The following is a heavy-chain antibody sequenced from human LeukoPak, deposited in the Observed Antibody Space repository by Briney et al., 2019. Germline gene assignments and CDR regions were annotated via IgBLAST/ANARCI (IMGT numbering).Heavy chain of an antibody. Sequence: GGSLKPSCAASGFTFSGSAMHWVRQASGKGLEWVGRIRSKANSYATAYAASVKGRFTISRDDSKNTAYLQMNSLKTEDTAVYYCTRGVRSGGSANWFDPWGQGTLVTVSS. V-gene: IGHV3-73*01. D-gene: IGHD2-15*01. CDR1: GFTFSGSA. J-gene: IGHJ5*02. CDR3: TRGVRSGGSANWFDP. CDR2: IRSKANSYAT.